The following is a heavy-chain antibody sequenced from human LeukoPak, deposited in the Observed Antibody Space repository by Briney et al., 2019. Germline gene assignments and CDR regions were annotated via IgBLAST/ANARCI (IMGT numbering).Heavy chain of an antibody. CDR1: GFTFRGYA. CDR2: ISSEGRKQ. Sequence: SLRLSCAASGFTFRGYAMHWVRQAPGKGLEWVSDISSEGRKQHYADSVKGRFTISRDNSQNTLFLQMNSLRVEDMGVYYCARDKSSYSSSWHRFFDYWGQGTLVTVSA. D-gene: IGHD6-13*01. V-gene: IGHV3-30*04. CDR3: ARDKSSYSSSWHRFFDY. J-gene: IGHJ4*02.